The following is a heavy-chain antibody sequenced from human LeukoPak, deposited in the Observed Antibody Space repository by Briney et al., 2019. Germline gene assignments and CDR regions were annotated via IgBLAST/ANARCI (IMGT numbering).Heavy chain of an antibody. Sequence: GGSLRLFCTASGFAFDEHGMSWVRQVPGKGLEWVSGINWSGGSTGYADPLRGRFTISRDNAKNSLYLQMDSLRAEDTALYYCARAPITSPLYFDYWGQGTLVTVYS. CDR2: INWSGGST. V-gene: IGHV3-20*04. CDR1: GFAFDEHG. J-gene: IGHJ4*02. D-gene: IGHD2-2*01. CDR3: ARAPITSPLYFDY.